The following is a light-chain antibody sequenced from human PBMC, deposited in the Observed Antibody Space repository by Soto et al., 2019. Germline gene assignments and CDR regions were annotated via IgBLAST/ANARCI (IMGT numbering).Light chain of an antibody. V-gene: IGKV1-39*01. CDR1: QSISSY. Sequence: IQMTQSTSSLSASVGDRVTITCRASQSISSYLNWYQQKPGKAPKLLIYAASSLQSGVPSRFSGSGSGTDFTLTINYLQSEDFATYYCQQYYNYPLTFGQGTKV. CDR3: QQYYNYPLT. CDR2: AAS. J-gene: IGKJ1*01.